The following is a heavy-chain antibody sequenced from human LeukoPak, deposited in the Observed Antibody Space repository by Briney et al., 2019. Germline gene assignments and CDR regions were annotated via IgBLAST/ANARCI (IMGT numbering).Heavy chain of an antibody. J-gene: IGHJ4*02. V-gene: IGHV1-18*01. CDR1: GYTFTNYA. Sequence: ASVKVSCKASGYTFTNYAMHWVRQAPGQRLEWMGWISAYNGNTNYAQKLQGRVTMTTDTSTSTAYMELRSLRSDDTAVYYCARVRGYYYGSGSPRHHFDYWGQGTLVTVSS. D-gene: IGHD3-10*01. CDR3: ARVRGYYYGSGSPRHHFDY. CDR2: ISAYNGNT.